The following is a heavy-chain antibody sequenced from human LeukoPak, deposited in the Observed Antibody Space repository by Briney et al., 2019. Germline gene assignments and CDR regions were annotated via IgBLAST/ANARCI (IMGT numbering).Heavy chain of an antibody. V-gene: IGHV3-7*05. J-gene: IGHJ4*02. CDR1: GFTFTTYE. CDR3: ATWNSDWEFAY. Sequence: GGSLRLSCAASGFTFTTYEMNWVRQAPGKGLEWVAHIKEDGSDKYYVDSVTGRFTISRDNTKNSLYLQMSSLRAEDTAVYYCATWNSDWEFAYWGQGALVSVSS. D-gene: IGHD1/OR15-1a*01. CDR2: IKEDGSDK.